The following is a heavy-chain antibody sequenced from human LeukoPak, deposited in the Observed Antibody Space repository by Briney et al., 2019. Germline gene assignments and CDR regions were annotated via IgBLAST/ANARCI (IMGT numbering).Heavy chain of an antibody. Sequence: SETLSLTCTASGGSINIVSHYWGWIRQPPGKGLEWVGSISYNGNTYYNPSLKSRVTISADTSRNQFSLKVNSVTAADTAVYFCARHFDYWGQGILVTVSS. J-gene: IGHJ4*02. CDR3: ARHFDY. CDR1: GGSINIVSHY. V-gene: IGHV4-39*01. CDR2: ISYNGNT.